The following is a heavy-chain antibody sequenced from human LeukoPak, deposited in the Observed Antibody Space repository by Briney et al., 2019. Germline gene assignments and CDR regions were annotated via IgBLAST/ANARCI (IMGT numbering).Heavy chain of an antibody. D-gene: IGHD1-26*01. Sequence: GGTLRLSCAASGFIFSSHGMNWVRQAPGKGLEWVSYISSSSNTIYYADSVKGRFTISRDNAKNSLYLQMNSLRAEDTAVYYCARRRDSGSSSFDYWGQGTLVTVSS. V-gene: IGHV3-48*01. J-gene: IGHJ4*02. CDR3: ARRRDSGSSSFDY. CDR2: ISSSSNTI. CDR1: GFIFSSHG.